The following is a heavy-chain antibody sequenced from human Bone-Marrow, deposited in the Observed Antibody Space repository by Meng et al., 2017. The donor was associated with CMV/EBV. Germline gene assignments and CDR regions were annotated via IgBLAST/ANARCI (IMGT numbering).Heavy chain of an antibody. V-gene: IGHV4-34*01. J-gene: IGHJ3*02. CDR1: GGSFSGYN. CDR3: ARVSTARWRGAFDI. CDR2: INHSGST. Sequence: SETLSLSCAVYGGSFSGYNWSWIRQPPGKGLEWIGEINHSGSTNYNPSLKSRVTISVDTSKNQFSLKLSSVTAADTAVYYCARVSTARWRGAFDIWGQGTMVTVSS. D-gene: IGHD2-15*01.